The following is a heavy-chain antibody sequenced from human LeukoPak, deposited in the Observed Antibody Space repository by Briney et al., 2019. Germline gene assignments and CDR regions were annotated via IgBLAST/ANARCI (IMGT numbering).Heavy chain of an antibody. CDR1: GGSISSYY. V-gene: IGHV4-59*01. J-gene: IGHJ3*02. D-gene: IGHD2-2*01. CDR3: AREDPGYCSSTSCSFDI. CDR2: IYYSGST. Sequence: SETLSLTCTVSGGSISSYYWSWIRQPPGKGLEWIGYIYYSGSTNYNPSLKSRVTISVGTSKNQFSLKLSSVTAADTAVYYCAREDPGYCSSTSCSFDIWGQGTMVTVSS.